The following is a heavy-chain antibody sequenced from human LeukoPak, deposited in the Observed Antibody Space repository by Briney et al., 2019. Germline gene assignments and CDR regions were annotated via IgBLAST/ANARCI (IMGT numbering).Heavy chain of an antibody. V-gene: IGHV1-8*01. CDR3: ARARRSWSYYYYYYMDV. J-gene: IGHJ6*03. D-gene: IGHD6-13*01. CDR1: GYTFTSYD. CDR2: MNPNSGNT. Sequence: GASVKVSCKASGYTFTSYDINWVRQATGQGLEWMGWMNPNSGNTGYAQKFQGRVTMTRNTSISTAYMELSSLGSEDTAVYYCARARRSWSYYYYYYMDVWGKGTTVTVSS.